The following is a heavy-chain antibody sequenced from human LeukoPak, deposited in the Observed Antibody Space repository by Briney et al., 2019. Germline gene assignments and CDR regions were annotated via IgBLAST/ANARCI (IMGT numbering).Heavy chain of an antibody. CDR3: AGGTDMVSVSFDY. J-gene: IGHJ4*02. CDR1: GFSLSTSGRC. D-gene: IGHD5-18*01. CDR2: IDWDDDK. Sequence: SGPALVRPTQTLTLTCTFSGFSLSTSGRCVSRIRQPPGKALEWLARIDWDDDKYYSTSLKTRLTISKDTSKNQVVLTMTTMDPVDTATYYCAGGTDMVSVSFDYWGQGTLVTVSS. V-gene: IGHV2-70*11.